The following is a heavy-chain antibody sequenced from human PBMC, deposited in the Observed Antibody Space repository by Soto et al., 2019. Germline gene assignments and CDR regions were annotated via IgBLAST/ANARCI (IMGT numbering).Heavy chain of an antibody. CDR3: AVYCSSTSCYNSKNYGMDV. V-gene: IGHV1-69*01. Sequence: QVQLVQSGAEVKKPGSSVKVSCKASGGTFSSYAISWVRQAPGQGLEWMGGIIPIFGTANYAQKFQGRVTITADESTSTAYMELSSLRSEDTAVYYCAVYCSSTSCYNSKNYGMDVWGQGTTVTVSS. J-gene: IGHJ6*02. D-gene: IGHD2-2*02. CDR2: IIPIFGTA. CDR1: GGTFSSYA.